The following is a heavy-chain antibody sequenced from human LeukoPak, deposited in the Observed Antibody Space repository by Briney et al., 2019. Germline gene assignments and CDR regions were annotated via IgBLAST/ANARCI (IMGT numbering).Heavy chain of an antibody. J-gene: IGHJ3*02. Sequence: GGSLRLSCAASGFTFSSYAMHWVRQAPGKGLEWVSGISGSADITYYTDSVKGRFSISRDNSKNTLYLQMSSLRADDTALYYCAKRLWESKGLDPFDIWGPGTMVTVSS. CDR1: GFTFSSYA. D-gene: IGHD1-26*01. V-gene: IGHV3-23*01. CDR3: AKRLWESKGLDPFDI. CDR2: ISGSADIT.